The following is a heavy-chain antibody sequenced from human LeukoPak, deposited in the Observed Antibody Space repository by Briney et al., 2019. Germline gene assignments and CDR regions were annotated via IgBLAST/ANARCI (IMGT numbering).Heavy chain of an antibody. CDR2: ISSSNSYI. J-gene: IGHJ5*02. CDR3: ARDSELLEWLPDSDL. Sequence: GGSLTLSCAASGFTFSIYSMNWVGQAPGKGLEWVSYISSSNSYIYYAHYVKGRFTVTRDNAKNSAYLQLSSLRAEDTAVYYCARDSELLEWLPDSDLWGQGTLVTVSS. CDR1: GFTFSIYS. D-gene: IGHD3-3*01. V-gene: IGHV3-21*05.